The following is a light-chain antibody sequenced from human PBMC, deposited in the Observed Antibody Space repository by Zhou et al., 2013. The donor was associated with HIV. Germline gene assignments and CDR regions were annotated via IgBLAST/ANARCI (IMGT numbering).Light chain of an antibody. CDR2: GAS. V-gene: IGKV3-20*01. Sequence: EIVLTQSPGTLSLSPGERGTLYCRASQNVKNNYFAWYQQKPGQAPRLLIYGASNRATGIPDRFSGSGSGTEFTLIINRLEPEDSAVYFCQQYGSSPPWTFGQGTRVEIK. CDR1: QNVKNNY. CDR3: QQYGSSPPWT. J-gene: IGKJ1*01.